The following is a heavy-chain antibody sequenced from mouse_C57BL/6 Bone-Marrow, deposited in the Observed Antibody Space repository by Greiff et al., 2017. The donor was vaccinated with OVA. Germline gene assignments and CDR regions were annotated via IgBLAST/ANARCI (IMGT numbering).Heavy chain of an antibody. Sequence: VKLVESGAELVKPGASVKISCKASGYAFSSYWMNWVKQRPGKGLEWIGQIYPGDGDTNYNGKFKGKATLTADKSSSTAYMQLSSLTSEDSAVYFCARLRESYFDYWGQGTTLTVSS. V-gene: IGHV1-80*01. CDR1: GYAFSSYW. D-gene: IGHD6-2*01. J-gene: IGHJ2*01. CDR3: ARLRESYFDY. CDR2: IYPGDGDT.